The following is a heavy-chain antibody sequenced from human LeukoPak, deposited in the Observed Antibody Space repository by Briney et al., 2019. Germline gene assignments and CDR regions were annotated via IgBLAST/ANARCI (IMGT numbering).Heavy chain of an antibody. V-gene: IGHV1-2*02. Sequence: ASVKVSCKASGYTFTGYYMHWVRQAPGQGLEWMGWINPNSGGTNYAQKFQGRVTMTRDTSISTAYMELSRLRSDDTAVYYCARDGVLAGVELTSPFLYWYFDLWGRGTLVTVSS. J-gene: IGHJ2*01. CDR2: INPNSGGT. D-gene: IGHD1-7*01. CDR1: GYTFTGYY. CDR3: ARDGVLAGVELTSPFLYWYFDL.